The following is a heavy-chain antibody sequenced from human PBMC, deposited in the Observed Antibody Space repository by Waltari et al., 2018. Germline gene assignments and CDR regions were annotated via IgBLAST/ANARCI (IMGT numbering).Heavy chain of an antibody. J-gene: IGHJ4*02. V-gene: IGHV3-7*03. CDR1: GFAFSSNW. D-gene: IGHD7-27*01. CDR3: ARDFNWGWDF. Sequence: QLVASGGGWCQHGGSLRLSCAHSGFAFSSNWMRWVRQAPGRGLEWLANIKPDGSQQYDVDSVRGRFSISRDNAKNSLYLQLNSLRAEDTAIYYCARDFNWGWDFWGQGTLVTVSS. CDR2: IKPDGSQQ.